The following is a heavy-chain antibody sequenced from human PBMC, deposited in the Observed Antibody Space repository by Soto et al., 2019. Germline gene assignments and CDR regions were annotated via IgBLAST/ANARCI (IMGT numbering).Heavy chain of an antibody. J-gene: IGHJ4*02. Sequence: EVQLVESGGGLIQPGGSLRLSCAVSGFTVSNNYMSWVRQAPGKGLEGVSVIYSGGYTAYGDSVKGRFTISRDNSKNTLYLKKNGSRADAPPVFSWARGRGGGGYWGQGTLVTVSS. V-gene: IGHV3-53*01. D-gene: IGHD3-10*01. CDR1: GFTVSNNY. CDR2: IYSGGYT. CDR3: ARGRGGGGY.